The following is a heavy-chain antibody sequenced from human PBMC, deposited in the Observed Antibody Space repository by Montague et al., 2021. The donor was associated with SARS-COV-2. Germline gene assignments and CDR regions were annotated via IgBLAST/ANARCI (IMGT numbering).Heavy chain of an antibody. CDR2: VYYSGNT. CDR1: GGPISGSSYY. D-gene: IGHD2/OR15-2a*01. Sequence: SETLSLTCTVTGGPISGSSYYWGWIRQSPGKGLEWIASVYYSGNTYYSPSLKSRLTISVDTSKNQFSLKLNSVTAADTAVYYCARREYCYGWGDWGQGTLVTVSS. CDR3: ARREYCYGWGD. V-gene: IGHV4-39*01. J-gene: IGHJ4*02.